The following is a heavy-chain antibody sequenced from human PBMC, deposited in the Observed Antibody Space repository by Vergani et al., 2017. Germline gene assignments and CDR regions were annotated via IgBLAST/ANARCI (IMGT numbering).Heavy chain of an antibody. Sequence: QVQLQESGPGLVKPSQTLSLTCTVSGGSISSGSYYWSWIRQPAGKGLEWIGRIYTSGSTNYNPSLKSRVTISVDTSKNQFSLKLSSVTAADTAVYYCAREGRYYDFWGGYYTTHYFDYWGQGTLVTVSS. CDR1: GGSISSGSYY. CDR2: IYTSGST. J-gene: IGHJ4*02. D-gene: IGHD3-3*01. V-gene: IGHV4-61*02. CDR3: AREGRYYDFWGGYYTTHYFDY.